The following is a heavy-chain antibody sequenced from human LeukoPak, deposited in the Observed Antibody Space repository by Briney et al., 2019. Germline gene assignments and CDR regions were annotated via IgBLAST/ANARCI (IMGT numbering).Heavy chain of an antibody. Sequence: KASETLSLTCTVSGGSISSSSYYWGWIRQPPGKGLEWIGSIYYSGSTYYNPSLKSRVTISVDTSKNQFSLKLSSVTAADTAVYYCARWGEFDIIVVPAAHRGGFDPWGQGTLVTVSS. CDR3: ARWGEFDIIVVPAAHRGGFDP. D-gene: IGHD2-2*01. CDR1: GGSISSSSYY. V-gene: IGHV4-39*07. CDR2: IYYSGST. J-gene: IGHJ5*02.